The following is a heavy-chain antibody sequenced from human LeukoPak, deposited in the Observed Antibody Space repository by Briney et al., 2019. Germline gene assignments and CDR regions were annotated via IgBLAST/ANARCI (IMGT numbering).Heavy chain of an antibody. D-gene: IGHD3-3*01. CDR3: ARASQTRSGYHNDY. J-gene: IGHJ4*02. Sequence: GGSLRLSCAASGFTFSNYRMNWVRQAPGKGLEWVSFISYDGSEKYFPDSVKGRFTISRDNSKNTLYLQMNSLRAEDTAVYYCARASQTRSGYHNDYWGQGTLVTVSS. CDR2: ISYDGSEK. V-gene: IGHV3-30*03. CDR1: GFTFSNYR.